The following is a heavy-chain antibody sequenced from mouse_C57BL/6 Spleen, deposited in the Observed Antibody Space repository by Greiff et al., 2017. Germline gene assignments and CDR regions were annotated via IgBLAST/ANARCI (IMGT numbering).Heavy chain of an antibody. CDR2: IHPNSGST. D-gene: IGHD1-1*01. Sequence: VQLQQPGAELVKPGASVKLSCKASGYTFTSYWMHWVKQRPGQGLEWIGMIHPNSGSTNYNEKFKSKATLTVDKSSSTAYMQLSSLTSEDSAVYYCAREGYYGSSPFAYWGQGTLVTVSA. J-gene: IGHJ3*01. V-gene: IGHV1-64*01. CDR3: AREGYYGSSPFAY. CDR1: GYTFTSYW.